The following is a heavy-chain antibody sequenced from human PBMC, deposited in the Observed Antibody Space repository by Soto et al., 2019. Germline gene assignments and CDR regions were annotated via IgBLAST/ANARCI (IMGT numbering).Heavy chain of an antibody. CDR1: GYSFTNYG. CDR3: ARDRGVAPPVAGNTHDYYYMDV. V-gene: IGHV1-18*01. J-gene: IGHJ6*03. CDR2: ISAFNGNT. D-gene: IGHD6-19*01. Sequence: QDQLLQSGAEVKKPGASVTVSCKASGYSFTNYGITWVRQAPGQGLEWMGWISAFNGNTHYAQKLQGRVTMTTDASTCTADMQLRSLRSDDTAVYYCARDRGVAPPVAGNTHDYYYMDVWGKGTTVTVSS.